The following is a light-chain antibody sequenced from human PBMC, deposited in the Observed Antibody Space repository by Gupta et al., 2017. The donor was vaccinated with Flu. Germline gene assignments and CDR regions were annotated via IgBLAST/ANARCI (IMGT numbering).Light chain of an antibody. CDR3: QQYDTSPFN. CDR2: GAS. J-gene: IGKJ3*01. Sequence: AWYQQKRGQPPRLLIYGASNRAPGIPDRFSGSGSGTDFILTITRLEPEDFAVYFCQQYDTSPFNFGPGTKLDFK. V-gene: IGKV3-20*01.